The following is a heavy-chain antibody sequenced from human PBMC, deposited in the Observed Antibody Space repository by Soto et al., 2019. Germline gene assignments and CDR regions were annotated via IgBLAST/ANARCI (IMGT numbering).Heavy chain of an antibody. CDR2: IYPGDSDT. CDR1: GYSFTSYW. D-gene: IGHD3-9*01. J-gene: IGHJ4*02. V-gene: IGHV5-51*01. CDR3: ARLGDDILTGYYRSPEYYFDY. Sequence: PGESLKISCKGSGYSFTSYWIGWVRQMPGKGLEWMGIIYPGDSDTRYSPSFRGQVTISADKSISTAYLQWSSLKASDTAMYYCARLGDDILTGYYRSPEYYFDYWGQGTLVTVSS.